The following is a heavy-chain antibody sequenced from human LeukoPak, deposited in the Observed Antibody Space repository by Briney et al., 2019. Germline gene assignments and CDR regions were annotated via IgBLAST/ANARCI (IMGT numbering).Heavy chain of an antibody. CDR2: IHQEGKEK. J-gene: IGHJ4*02. V-gene: IGHV3-7*04. D-gene: IGHD5-24*01. CDR1: GFTFSTYW. CDR3: ARGDAFSGDY. Sequence: PGGSLRLSCAASGFTFSTYWVTCVRQAPGKGLGGVANIHQEGKEKYYVDSVRGRFTIPRDNAKNSLYLQMNSVRVEDTAVYYCARGDAFSGDYWGQGTLVTVSS.